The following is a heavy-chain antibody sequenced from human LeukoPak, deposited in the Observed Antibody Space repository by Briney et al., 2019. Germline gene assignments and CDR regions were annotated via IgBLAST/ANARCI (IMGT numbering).Heavy chain of an antibody. CDR2: IYPGDSDT. Sequence: GESLKISCKGSGYSFTNYWIGWVRQMPGKGLEWMGIIYPGDSDTRYSPSFQGQVTISADKSISTAYLQWSSLKASDTAMYYCARRQLMYYYDSSGYRADAFDIWGQGTMVTVSS. J-gene: IGHJ3*02. CDR1: GYSFTNYW. CDR3: ARRQLMYYYDSSGYRADAFDI. D-gene: IGHD3-22*01. V-gene: IGHV5-51*01.